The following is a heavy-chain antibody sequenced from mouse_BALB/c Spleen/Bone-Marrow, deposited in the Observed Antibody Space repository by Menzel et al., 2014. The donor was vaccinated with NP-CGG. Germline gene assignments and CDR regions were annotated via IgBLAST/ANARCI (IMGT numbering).Heavy chain of an antibody. V-gene: IGHV4-1*02. CDR2: INPDSRTI. Sequence: EVKLLESGGGLVQPGGFLKPSCAASGFDFSRYWMSWVRQAPGKGLEWIGEINPDSRTINYSPSLKDKFIISRDNAKNTLYLRLNKVRSEGTALYYCARPDYYGYLNYWGQGTTLTVSS. CDR1: GFDFSRYW. J-gene: IGHJ2*01. D-gene: IGHD1-1*01. CDR3: ARPDYYGYLNY.